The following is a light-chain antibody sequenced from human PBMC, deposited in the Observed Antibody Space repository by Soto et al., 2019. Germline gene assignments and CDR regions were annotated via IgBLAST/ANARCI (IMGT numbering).Light chain of an antibody. V-gene: IGLV2-14*01. CDR1: SSDVDNYKY. CDR3: FSYTSSGTYV. J-gene: IGLJ1*01. Sequence: QTFLTEPASVSGSPGQSITISCTVTSSDVDNYKYVSWYQQHPGKAPKLMIYEVSNRPSGVSNRFSGSKSGNTASLTISGLQAEDETDYYCFSYTSSGTYVFGTGTKVTVL. CDR2: EVS.